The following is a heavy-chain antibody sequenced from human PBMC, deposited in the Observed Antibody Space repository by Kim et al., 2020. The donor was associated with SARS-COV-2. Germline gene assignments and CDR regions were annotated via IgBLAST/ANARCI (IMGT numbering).Heavy chain of an antibody. CDR3: ARRSRGDYGDYEEFDL. Sequence: SETLSLTCTVSGYSISSGYYWGWIRQPPEKGLEWIGNIYHNGSTYYNPSLKSRVTISVDTSKNQFSLKLSSVTAADTAVYYCARRSRGDYGDYEEFDLWGRGTLVTVSS. V-gene: IGHV4-38-2*02. CDR1: GYSISSGYY. J-gene: IGHJ2*01. CDR2: IYHNGST. D-gene: IGHD4-17*01.